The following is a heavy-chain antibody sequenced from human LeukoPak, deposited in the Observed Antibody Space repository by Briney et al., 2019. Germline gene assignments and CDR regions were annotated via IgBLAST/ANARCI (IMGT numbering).Heavy chain of an antibody. J-gene: IGHJ4*02. D-gene: IGHD5-12*01. CDR2: ISSSSNYT. V-gene: IGHV3-21*01. CDR3: ARLVATRTPKD. CDR1: GFTFSSYS. Sequence: GGSLRLSCAASGFTFSSYSMNWVRQAPGKGLEWVSSISSSSNYTYNADSVKGRFTISRDNAKNSLYLQMNSLRAEDTAVYYCARLVATRTPKDWGQGTLVTVSS.